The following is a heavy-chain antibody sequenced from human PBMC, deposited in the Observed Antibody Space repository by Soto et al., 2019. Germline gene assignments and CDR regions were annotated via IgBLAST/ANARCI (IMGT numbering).Heavy chain of an antibody. CDR1: GGSINSYY. V-gene: IGHV4-59*01. CDR2: IYYSGST. J-gene: IGHJ4*02. D-gene: IGHD1-26*01. Sequence: SETLSLTCGVSGGSINSYYWSWIRQPPGKGLEWIGYIYYSGSTNYNPSLKSRVTISVDTSKNQFSLKLRSVTGADTAVYYCARRYGGNFDYWGQGTLVTVSS. CDR3: ARRYGGNFDY.